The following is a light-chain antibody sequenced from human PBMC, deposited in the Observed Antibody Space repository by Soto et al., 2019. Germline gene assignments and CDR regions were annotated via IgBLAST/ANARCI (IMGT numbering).Light chain of an antibody. V-gene: IGKV3-11*01. CDR2: GAS. J-gene: IGKJ1*01. CDR1: QGVSTY. Sequence: PGERGTISCRASQGVSTYLAWYQQKPGQAPRLLIYGASNRATGIPARFSGSGSGTDFTLTISSLEPEDFAVYYCQQRSNSWTFGQGTKVEIK. CDR3: QQRSNSWT.